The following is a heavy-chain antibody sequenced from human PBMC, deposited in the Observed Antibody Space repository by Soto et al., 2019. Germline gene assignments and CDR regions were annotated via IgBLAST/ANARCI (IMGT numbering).Heavy chain of an antibody. CDR1: GGSITSANW. CDR2: ISHSGIT. CDR3: ARVLRGWFDP. Sequence: SETLSLTCAVSGGSITSANWWTWVCQPPGGGLEWIGEISHSGITNYKASLKSRVTMSVDKTKNDVSLKLTSVTAADTAVYYCARVLRGWFDPWGEGTPVTVSS. V-gene: IGHV4-4*02. J-gene: IGHJ5*02.